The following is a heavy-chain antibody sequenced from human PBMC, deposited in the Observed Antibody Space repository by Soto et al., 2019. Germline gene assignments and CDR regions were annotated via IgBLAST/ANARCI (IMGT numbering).Heavy chain of an antibody. V-gene: IGHV3-48*03. CDR2: ISSSGSTI. D-gene: IGHD3-16*02. CDR1: GFTFSSYE. Sequence: SLRLSCAASGFTFSSYEINWFRQAPGNGREWVSYISSSGSTIYYADSVKGRFTISRDNAKNSLYLQMNSLRAEDTAVYYCARDPRFMITFGGVIAELPNRRDVWGQGTTVTVSS. CDR3: ARDPRFMITFGGVIAELPNRRDV. J-gene: IGHJ6*02.